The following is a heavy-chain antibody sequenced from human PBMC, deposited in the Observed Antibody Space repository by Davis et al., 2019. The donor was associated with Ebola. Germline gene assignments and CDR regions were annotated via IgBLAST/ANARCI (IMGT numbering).Heavy chain of an antibody. D-gene: IGHD2-15*01. V-gene: IGHV5-10-1*01. Sequence: KVSCKASGCSFTNNWITWVRQMPGKGLEWMGRINPSDSNTNYSPSFQGHVTISVDKSINTVYLQWSSLMASDTAMYYCTRGHGWTDYWGQGTLVTVSS. CDR1: GCSFTNNW. J-gene: IGHJ4*02. CDR3: TRGHGWTDY. CDR2: INPSDSNT.